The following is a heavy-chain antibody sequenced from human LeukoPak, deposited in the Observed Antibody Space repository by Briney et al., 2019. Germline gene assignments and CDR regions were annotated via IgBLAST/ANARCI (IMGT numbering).Heavy chain of an antibody. J-gene: IGHJ5*02. D-gene: IGHD3-3*01. Sequence: ASVKVSCKASGFTFSSYAISWVRQVPGHGLEWMGRIIPIFGTANYAQKFQGRVTITAVKSTSTAYMELSSLRSEDKAVYYCAAAYYDFWSAEGDWFDPWGQGTLVTVSS. CDR2: IIPIFGTA. CDR3: AAAYYDFWSAEGDWFDP. V-gene: IGHV1-69*06. CDR1: GFTFSSYA.